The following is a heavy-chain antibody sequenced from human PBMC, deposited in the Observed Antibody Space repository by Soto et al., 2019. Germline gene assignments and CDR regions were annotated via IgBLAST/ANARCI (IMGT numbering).Heavy chain of an antibody. CDR3: ARALTVTKNYYYYMDV. Sequence: EVQLVESGGGLVQPGGSLRLSCAVSGFTFSSYSMNWVRQAPGKGLEWVSYISSSSSTIYYADSVKGRFTISRDNAKNSLYLQMNSLRAEDTAVYYCARALTVTKNYYYYMDVWGKGTTVTVSS. V-gene: IGHV3-48*01. CDR2: ISSSSSTI. D-gene: IGHD4-17*01. J-gene: IGHJ6*03. CDR1: GFTFSSYS.